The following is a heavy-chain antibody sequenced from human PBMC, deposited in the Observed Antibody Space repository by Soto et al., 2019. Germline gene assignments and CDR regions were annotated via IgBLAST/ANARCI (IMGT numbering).Heavy chain of an antibody. V-gene: IGHV1-18*01. J-gene: IGHJ1*01. CDR3: AITVGWGKGYFQH. CDR1: GYTFTSYG. Sequence: QVQLVQSGAEVKKPGASVKVSCKASGYTFTSYGISWVRQAPGQGHEWMGWISAYNGNTNHAQKLQRRVTMTTDRSTSIAYMEPRSLTSDDTAVDYCAITVGWGKGYFQHWGQGSLVAVGS. CDR2: ISAYNGNT. D-gene: IGHD3-16*01.